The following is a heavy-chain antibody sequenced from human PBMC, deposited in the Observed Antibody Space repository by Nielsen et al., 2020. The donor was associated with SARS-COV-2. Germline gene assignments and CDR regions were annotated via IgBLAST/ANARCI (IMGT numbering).Heavy chain of an antibody. V-gene: IGHV4-59*13. D-gene: IGHD5-18*01. CDR1: GGSISSYY. CDR3: ARVGWEDTAMALDWYFDL. CDR2: IYYSGST. Sequence: SETLSLTCTVSGGSISSYYWSWIRQPPGKGLEWIGYIYYSGSTNYNPSLKSRVTISVDTSKNQFSLKLSSVTAADTAVYYCARVGWEDTAMALDWYFDLWGRGTLVTVSS. J-gene: IGHJ2*01.